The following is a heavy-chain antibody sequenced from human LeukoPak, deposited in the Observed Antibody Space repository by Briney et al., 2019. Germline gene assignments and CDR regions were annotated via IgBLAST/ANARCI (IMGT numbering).Heavy chain of an antibody. V-gene: IGHV1-18*01. Sequence: ASVKVSCKTSGYTFTNYGLSWVRQAPGQGLEWMGWISPYNDNTNYAQKFQGRVTMTTDTSTRTAYMELRSPRSDDTAVYYCARRLDIVVSIAFDIWGQGTMVTVSS. J-gene: IGHJ3*02. CDR1: GYTFTNYG. D-gene: IGHD5-12*01. CDR3: ARRLDIVVSIAFDI. CDR2: ISPYNDNT.